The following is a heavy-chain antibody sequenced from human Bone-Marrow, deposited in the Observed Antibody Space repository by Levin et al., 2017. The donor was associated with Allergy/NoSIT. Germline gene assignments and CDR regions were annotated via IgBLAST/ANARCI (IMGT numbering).Heavy chain of an antibody. V-gene: IGHV1-69*01. J-gene: IGHJ5*02. CDR1: GGTFSSYA. D-gene: IGHD3-10*01. Sequence: KISCKASGGTFSSYAISWVRQAPGQGLEWMGGIIPIFGTANYAQKFQGRVTITADESTSTAYMELSSLRSEDTAVYYCARDQERRNYYGSGTTFDPWGQGTLVTVSS. CDR3: ARDQERRNYYGSGTTFDP. CDR2: IIPIFGTA.